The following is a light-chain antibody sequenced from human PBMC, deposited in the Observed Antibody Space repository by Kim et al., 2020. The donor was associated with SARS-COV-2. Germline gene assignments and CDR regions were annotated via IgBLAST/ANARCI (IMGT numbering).Light chain of an antibody. J-gene: IGLJ1*01. V-gene: IGLV2-14*03. Sequence: LTQPASVSGFPGQSITISCTGTSSDVSGYNYVSWYQQHPGKAPKLMIYDVSNRPSGVSNRFSGSKSGNTASLTISGLQAEDEADYYCSSYTSSSTNYVFGTGTKVTVL. CDR2: DVS. CDR1: SSDVSGYNY. CDR3: SSYTSSSTNYV.